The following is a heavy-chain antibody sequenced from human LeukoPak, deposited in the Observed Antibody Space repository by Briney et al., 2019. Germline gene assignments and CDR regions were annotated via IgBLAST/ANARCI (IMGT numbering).Heavy chain of an antibody. CDR3: ARVEGITGTTSFDY. D-gene: IGHD1-7*01. CDR1: GDSISIGDYR. V-gene: IGHV4-30-4*01. Sequence: SQTLSLTCSVSGDSISIGDYRWSWIRQSPGKGLEWIGYIYYIGTAYYNPSLKSRVTISVDTSKNQFSLKLSSVTAADTAVYYCARVEGITGTTSFDYWGQGTLVTVSS. J-gene: IGHJ4*02. CDR2: IYYIGTA.